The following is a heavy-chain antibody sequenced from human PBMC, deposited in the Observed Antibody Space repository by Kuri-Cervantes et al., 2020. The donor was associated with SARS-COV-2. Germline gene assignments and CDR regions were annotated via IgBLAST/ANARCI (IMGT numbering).Heavy chain of an antibody. J-gene: IGHJ5*02. CDR2: ISYDGSNK. CDR3: ARDGPRGFYYDNSGYSDWYDP. Sequence: GESLKISCAASGFTFSCYGMHWVRPAPGKGLEWVAVISYDGSNKYYADSVKDRFTITRDNAKSSLYLQMNSLRAEDTAVYYCARDGPRGFYYDNSGYSDWYDPCEQAILTVSS. CDR1: GFTFSCYG. V-gene: IGHV3-30*03. D-gene: IGHD3-22*01.